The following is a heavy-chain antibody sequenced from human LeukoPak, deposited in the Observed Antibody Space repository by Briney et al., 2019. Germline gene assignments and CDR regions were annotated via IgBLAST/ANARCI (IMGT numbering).Heavy chain of an antibody. D-gene: IGHD3-22*01. V-gene: IGHV4-59*01. CDR2: IYDSGST. CDR3: ARQSISGSSSSYFDY. Sequence: SETLSLTCTVSGGSISSYYWSWIRQPPGKGLEWIGNIYDSGSTNYNPSLKSRVTISVDTSKNQCSLKLRSVTAADTAVYYCARQSISGSSSSYFDYWGQGTLVNVSS. J-gene: IGHJ4*02. CDR1: GGSISSYY.